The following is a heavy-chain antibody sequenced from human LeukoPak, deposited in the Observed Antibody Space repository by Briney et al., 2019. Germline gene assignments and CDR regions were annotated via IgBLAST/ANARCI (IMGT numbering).Heavy chain of an antibody. CDR3: ARLYDSNRDHSGYGY. CDR1: GFTFSSYW. J-gene: IGHJ4*02. CDR2: INQDGSEK. Sequence: GGSLTLSCATSGFTFSSYWMSWVRQAPGKGLEWVANINQDGSEKYYVDSVKGRFTISRDNAKNSLYLQMNSLRAEDTAVYYCARLYDSNRDHSGYGYWGRGTLVTVSS. D-gene: IGHD5-12*01. V-gene: IGHV3-7*02.